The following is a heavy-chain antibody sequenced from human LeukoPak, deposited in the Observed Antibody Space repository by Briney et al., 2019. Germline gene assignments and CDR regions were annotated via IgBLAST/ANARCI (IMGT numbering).Heavy chain of an antibody. CDR1: GGSISSGGYY. V-gene: IGHV4-39*07. CDR3: ARDSNGIADYYFDY. J-gene: IGHJ4*02. Sequence: SETLSLTCTVSGGSISSGGYYWTWIRQPPGKGLEWIGYIYYSGTTYYSPSLKSRVTISVDKSKNQFSLKLSSVTAADTAVYYCARDSNGIADYYFDYWGQGTLVTVSS. D-gene: IGHD6-13*01. CDR2: IYYSGTT.